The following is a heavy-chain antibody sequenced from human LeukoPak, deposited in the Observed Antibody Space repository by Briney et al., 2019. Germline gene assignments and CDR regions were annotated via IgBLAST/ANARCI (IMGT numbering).Heavy chain of an antibody. D-gene: IGHD1-26*01. CDR1: GYSISSGYY. Sequence: SETLSLTCAVSGYSISSGYYWGWIRQPPGKGLEWIGYIYYSGSTYYNPSLKSRVTMSVDTSKNQFSLKLSSVTAADTAVYYCARDGGSFSDYWGQGTLVTVSS. CDR3: ARDGGSFSDY. V-gene: IGHV4-28*03. J-gene: IGHJ4*02. CDR2: IYYSGST.